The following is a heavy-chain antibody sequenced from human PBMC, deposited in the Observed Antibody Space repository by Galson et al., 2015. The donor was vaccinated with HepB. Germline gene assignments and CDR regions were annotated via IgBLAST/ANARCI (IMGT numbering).Heavy chain of an antibody. CDR2: IYYSGST. CDR3: ARQAGTLFLDY. Sequence: SWIRQPPGKGLEWIGYIYYSGSTYYIPSLKSRVTISVDMSKNQFSLKLSSVTAADTAVYYCARQAGTLFLDYWGQGTLVTVSS. D-gene: IGHD6-13*01. V-gene: IGHV4-30-4*08. J-gene: IGHJ4*02.